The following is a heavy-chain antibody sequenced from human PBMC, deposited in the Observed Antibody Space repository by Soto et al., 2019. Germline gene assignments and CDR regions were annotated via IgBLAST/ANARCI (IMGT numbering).Heavy chain of an antibody. V-gene: IGHV3-11*01. CDR3: ARLYYDSDGRGGY. CDR1: GFTFSDYY. D-gene: IGHD3-22*01. CDR2: ISTTGATI. Sequence: QVQLVESGGGLVNPGGSLRLSCAVSGFTFSDYYMSWIRQAPGKGLEWISHISTTGATIYYADSVKGRFTMSRDNAKNSVYLQRNSLGAEDTAVYYWARLYYDSDGRGGYWGQGTLVTVSS. J-gene: IGHJ4*02.